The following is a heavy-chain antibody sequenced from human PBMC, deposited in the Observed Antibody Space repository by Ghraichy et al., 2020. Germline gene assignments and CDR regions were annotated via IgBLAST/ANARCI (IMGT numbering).Heavy chain of an antibody. V-gene: IGHV1-46*01. D-gene: IGHD3-22*01. Sequence: ASVKVSCKASGYTFTSYYMHWVRQAPGQGLEWMGIINPSGGSTSYAQKFQGRVTMTRDTSTSTVYMELSSLRSEDTAVYYCARDARIHYYDSSGYYYDYWGQGTLVTVSS. J-gene: IGHJ4*02. CDR3: ARDARIHYYDSSGYYYDY. CDR1: GYTFTSYY. CDR2: INPSGGST.